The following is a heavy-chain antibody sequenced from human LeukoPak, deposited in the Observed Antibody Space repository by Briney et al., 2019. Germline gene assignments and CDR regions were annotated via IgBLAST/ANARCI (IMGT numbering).Heavy chain of an antibody. CDR3: ARRSGSGSYTYFDY. CDR2: IYYSGST. Sequence: SETLSLTCTVSGGSISSSSYYWGWIRQSPGKGLEWIGNIYYSGSTYYNPSLKSRVTISVDTSKDQFSLKVSSVAAADTAVYYCARRSGSGSYTYFDYWGQGTLVTVSS. CDR1: GGSISSSSYY. J-gene: IGHJ4*02. D-gene: IGHD3-10*01. V-gene: IGHV4-39*01.